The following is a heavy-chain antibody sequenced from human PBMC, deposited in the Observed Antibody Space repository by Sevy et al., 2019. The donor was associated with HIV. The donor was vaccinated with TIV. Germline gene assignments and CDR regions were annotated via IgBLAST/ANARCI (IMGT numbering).Heavy chain of an antibody. D-gene: IGHD6-19*01. CDR2: ISAYNGNT. CDR3: ARDLDSVAGSLSGY. CDR1: GYTFTSYG. Sequence: ASVKVSCKASGYTFTSYGISWVRQAPGQGLEWMGWISAYNGNTNYAQKLQGRVTMTTDTSTSTAYMELRSLRSDDTAGYYCARDLDSVAGSLSGYWGQGTLVTVSS. J-gene: IGHJ4*02. V-gene: IGHV1-18*01.